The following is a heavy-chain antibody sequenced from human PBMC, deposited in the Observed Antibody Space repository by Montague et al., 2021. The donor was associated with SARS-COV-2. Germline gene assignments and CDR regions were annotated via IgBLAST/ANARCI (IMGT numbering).Heavy chain of an antibody. V-gene: IGHV4-38-2*02. CDR3: ARSQDCSTTSCHFDY. Sequence: SETLSLTCTVSGYSISSGYYWGWIRQPPGKGLEWIGSIYHSGSTYYNPSLKSRVTISVDTSKNQFSLKLSSVTAADTAVYYCARSQDCSTTSCHFDYWGQGTRATVSP. CDR1: GYSISSGYY. J-gene: IGHJ4*02. D-gene: IGHD2-2*01. CDR2: IYHSGST.